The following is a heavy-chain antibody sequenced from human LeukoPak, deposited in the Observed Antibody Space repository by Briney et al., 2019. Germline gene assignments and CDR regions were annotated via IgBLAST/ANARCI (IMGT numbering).Heavy chain of an antibody. V-gene: IGHV4-59*08. J-gene: IGHJ4*02. CDR1: GGSVSSFY. CDR2: ISYSGST. D-gene: IGHD3-10*01. CDR3: ARGEFNTLFDY. Sequence: CETLSLTCTVSGGSVSSFYWSWIRQPPGKGLEWIAFISYSGSTNYNPSLKSRVTISVDTSKNQFSLKLSSVTAADTALYYCARGEFNTLFDYWGQGTLVTVSS.